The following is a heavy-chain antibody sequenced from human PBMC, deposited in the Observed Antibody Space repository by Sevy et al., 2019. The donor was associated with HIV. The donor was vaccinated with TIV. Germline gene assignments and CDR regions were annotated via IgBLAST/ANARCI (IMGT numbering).Heavy chain of an antibody. Sequence: SETLSLTCAVSGYSIGSGYFWGWIRQPPGKGLEWIGNIYHSGGTSYNPSLKSRVTISVDTSKNQFSLSLNSVTASDTAVYYCARDRAGATSYFDYWAQGTLVTVSS. J-gene: IGHJ4*02. CDR1: GYSIGSGYF. V-gene: IGHV4-38-2*02. D-gene: IGHD5-12*01. CDR2: IYHSGGT. CDR3: ARDRAGATSYFDY.